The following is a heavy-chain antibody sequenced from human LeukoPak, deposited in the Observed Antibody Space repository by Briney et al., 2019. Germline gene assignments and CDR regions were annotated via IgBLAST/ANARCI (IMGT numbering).Heavy chain of an antibody. CDR3: ARDFLIHDYVWGSCRYDVFDI. D-gene: IGHD3-16*02. CDR2: IIPIFGTA. CDR1: GGTFSSYA. V-gene: IGHV1-69*06. Sequence: ASVKVSCKASGGTFSSYAISWVRQAPGQGLEWMGGIIPIFGTANYAQKFQGRVTITADKSTSTAYMELSSLRSEDTAVYYCARDFLIHDYVWGSCRYDVFDIWGEGTMVTVSS. J-gene: IGHJ3*02.